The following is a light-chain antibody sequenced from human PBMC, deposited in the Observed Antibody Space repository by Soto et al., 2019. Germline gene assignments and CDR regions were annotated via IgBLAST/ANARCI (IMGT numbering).Light chain of an antibody. CDR2: KAS. Sequence: DIPMTQSPSTLSASVGDTVTITCRASQSISPWLAWYQQKPGKAPNLLIYKASRLESGVPSRFRASGSLTEFTFSNSSLQPDDFATYYCQEYNSYPWTFGQGTEVEI. CDR1: QSISPW. J-gene: IGKJ1*01. V-gene: IGKV1-5*03. CDR3: QEYNSYPWT.